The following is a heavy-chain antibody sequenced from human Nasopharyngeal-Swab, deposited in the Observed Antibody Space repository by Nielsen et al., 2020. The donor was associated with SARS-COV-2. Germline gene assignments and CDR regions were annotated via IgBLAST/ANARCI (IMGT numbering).Heavy chain of an antibody. J-gene: IGHJ4*02. CDR2: ISGSGGST. D-gene: IGHD2-15*01. V-gene: IGHV3-23*01. CDR3: AKVADIVVVVAAPNFDY. CDR1: GFTFSSYA. Sequence: GESLKISCAASGFTFSSYAMSWVRQASGKGLEWVSAISGSGGSTYYADSVKGRFTISRDNSKNTLYLQMNSLRAEDTAVYYCAKVADIVVVVAAPNFDYWGQGTLVTVSS.